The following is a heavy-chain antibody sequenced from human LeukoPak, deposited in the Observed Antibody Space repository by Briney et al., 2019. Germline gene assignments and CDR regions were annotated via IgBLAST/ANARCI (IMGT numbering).Heavy chain of an antibody. V-gene: IGHV1-2*02. CDR2: INPNSGGT. D-gene: IGHD3-22*01. J-gene: IGHJ4*02. Sequence: ASVKVSCKASGYTFTGYYMHWVRQAPGQGLEWMGWINPNSGGTNYAQKFQGRATMTRDTSISTAYMELSRLRSDDTAVYYCAREGDSSGYYIMLDYWGQGTLVTVSS. CDR1: GYTFTGYY. CDR3: AREGDSSGYYIMLDY.